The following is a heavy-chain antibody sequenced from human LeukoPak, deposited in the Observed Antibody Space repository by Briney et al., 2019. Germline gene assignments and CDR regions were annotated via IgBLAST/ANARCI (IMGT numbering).Heavy chain of an antibody. CDR1: GFTFSSYA. V-gene: IGHV3-23*01. CDR2: ISGSGGST. D-gene: IGHD6-13*01. J-gene: IGHJ4*02. Sequence: PGGSLRLSCAASGFTFSSYAMSWVRQAPGKWLEWVSAISGSGGSTYYADSVKGRFTISRDNSKNTLYLQMNSLRAQDTAVYYCAKCRVTGYSSSWYYFDYWGQGTLVTVSS. CDR3: AKCRVTGYSSSWYYFDY.